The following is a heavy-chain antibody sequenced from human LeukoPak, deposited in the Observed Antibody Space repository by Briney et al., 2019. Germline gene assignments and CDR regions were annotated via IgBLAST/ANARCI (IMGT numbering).Heavy chain of an antibody. J-gene: IGHJ4*02. CDR3: ARGVYVAAAQYAY. V-gene: IGHV4-59*01. D-gene: IGHD6-13*01. Sequence: PSETLSLTCTVSGGSISSYYWSWIRQPPGKGLEWIGHIYYSGSTNYNPSLKSRDTISVDTSKNQFSLKLSSVTAADTAVYYCARGVYVAAAQYAYWGQGTLVTVSS. CDR2: IYYSGST. CDR1: GGSISSYY.